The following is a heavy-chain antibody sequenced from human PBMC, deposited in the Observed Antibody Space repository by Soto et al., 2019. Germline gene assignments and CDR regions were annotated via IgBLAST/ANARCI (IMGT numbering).Heavy chain of an antibody. CDR2: VYPGDSDP. V-gene: IGHV5-51*01. D-gene: IGHD4-17*01. J-gene: IGHJ4*02. CDR3: ASSPYGDVDY. CDR1: GYSFTSHW. Sequence: ESLTISCKGSGYSFTSHWIGLVRQMPGKGLEWMGIVYPGDSDPRYSPSFQGQVTISADKSISTAYLQWSGLKASDTAMYYCASSPYGDVDYWGQGTLVTVSS.